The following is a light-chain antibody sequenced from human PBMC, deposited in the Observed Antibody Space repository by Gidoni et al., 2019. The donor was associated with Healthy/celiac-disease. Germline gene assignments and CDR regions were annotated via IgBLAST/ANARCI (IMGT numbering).Light chain of an antibody. CDR3: NSRDSSGNLV. Sequence: SSELTQDPAVSGALGQTVRITCQGDSLRSYYASWYQQKPGQAPVLVIYGKNNRPSGIQDRFSGSSSGNTASLTITGAQAEDEADYYCNSRDSSGNLVFGGGTKLTVL. CDR2: GKN. CDR1: SLRSYY. V-gene: IGLV3-19*01. J-gene: IGLJ3*02.